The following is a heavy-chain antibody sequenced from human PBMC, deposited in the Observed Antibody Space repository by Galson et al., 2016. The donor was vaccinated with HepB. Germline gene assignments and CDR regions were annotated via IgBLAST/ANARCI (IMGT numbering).Heavy chain of an antibody. J-gene: IGHJ3*01. CDR1: GFTFSSYW. Sequence: SLRLSCAASGFTFSSYWMSWVRQAPGKGLEWVATIKEDGSDQYYVDSVKGRFTISRDNAKNSLYLQMNTLRVGDTAVYFCAAREGVFDVWGQGVMVTVSS. D-gene: IGHD2-8*01. CDR3: AAREGVFDV. V-gene: IGHV3-7*01. CDR2: IKEDGSDQ.